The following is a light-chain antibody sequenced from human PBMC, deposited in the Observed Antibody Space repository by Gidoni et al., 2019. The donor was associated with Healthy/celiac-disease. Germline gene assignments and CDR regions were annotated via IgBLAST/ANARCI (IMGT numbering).Light chain of an antibody. Sequence: EIVLTQSPATLSLSPGERATLSCRASQDVSSYSAWYQQKPGQAPRLLIYDASNRATGIPARFSGSGPGTDFTLTISSLEPEDFAVYYCQQRSNWPFTFGGGTKVEIK. V-gene: IGKV3D-11*01. CDR2: DAS. J-gene: IGKJ4*01. CDR1: QDVSSY. CDR3: QQRSNWPFT.